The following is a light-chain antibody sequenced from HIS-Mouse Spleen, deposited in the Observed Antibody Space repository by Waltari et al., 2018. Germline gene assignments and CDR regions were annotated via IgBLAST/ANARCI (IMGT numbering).Light chain of an antibody. CDR1: QSVLYSSNNKNY. V-gene: IGKV4-1*01. CDR3: QQYYSTPYT. Sequence: DIVMTQSPDSLAVSLGERATINCKSSQSVLYSSNNKNYLAWYQQKPGQPPKLLIYWASTQESGVPDRFSGSGSGTDFTLTISRLQAEDVAVYYCQQYYSTPYTFGQGTKLGIK. CDR2: WAS. J-gene: IGKJ2*01.